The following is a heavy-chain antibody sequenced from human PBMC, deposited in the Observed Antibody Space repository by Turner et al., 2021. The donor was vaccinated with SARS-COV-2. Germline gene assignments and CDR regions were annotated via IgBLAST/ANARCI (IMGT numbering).Heavy chain of an antibody. J-gene: IGHJ6*02. CDR3: AKGYSYAYYYGLDV. V-gene: IGHV3-30*18. CDR2: ISYDGSNK. D-gene: IGHD5-18*01. Sequence: VQLVESGGGLVQPGGSLRLSCAASGFTVSSNYMSWVRQAPGKGLEWVAVISYDGSNKYYADSVKGRFTISRDNSKNTLYLQMNSLRAEDTAVYYCAKGYSYAYYYGLDVWGQGTTVTVSS. CDR1: GFTVSSNY.